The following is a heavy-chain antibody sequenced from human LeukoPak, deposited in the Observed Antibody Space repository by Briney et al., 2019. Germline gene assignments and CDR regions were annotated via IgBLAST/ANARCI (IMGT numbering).Heavy chain of an antibody. J-gene: IGHJ4*02. CDR1: GFTFSSYN. Sequence: GGSLRLSCAASGFTFSSYNMNWVRQAPGKGLEWISYISSSDSIIYYADSVKGRFTVSRDNAKNSLFLQMNSLGAKDTAVYFCARALPPAYWGQGTLVTVSS. CDR2: ISSSDSII. V-gene: IGHV3-48*01. CDR3: ARALPPAY.